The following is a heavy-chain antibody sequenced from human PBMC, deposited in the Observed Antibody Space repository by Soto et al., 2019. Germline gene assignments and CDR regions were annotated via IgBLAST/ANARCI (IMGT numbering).Heavy chain of an antibody. V-gene: IGHV1-69*01. D-gene: IGHD6-13*01. J-gene: IGHJ6*02. CDR3: ARPGIAAAGKRGYYYGMDV. CDR1: AGTFSSYA. CDR2: IIPIFGTA. Sequence: QVQLVQSGAEVKKPGSSVKVSCQASAGTFSSYAISWVRQAPGQGLEWMGGIIPIFGTANYAQKFKGRVTITADDTTSTDYMEMRSLRSEDTAVYYCARPGIAAAGKRGYYYGMDVWGQGTTVTVSS.